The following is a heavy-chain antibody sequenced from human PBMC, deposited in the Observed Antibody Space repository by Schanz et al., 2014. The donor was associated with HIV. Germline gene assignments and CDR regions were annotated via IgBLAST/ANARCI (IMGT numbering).Heavy chain of an antibody. V-gene: IGHV3-9*01. CDR2: ISWNSGSI. CDR1: GFTFDDYA. Sequence: VQLVESGGGLVKPGGSLRLSCAASGFTFDDYAMHWVRQAPGKGLEWVSGISWNSGSIGYADSVKGRFTISRDNAKNSLYLQMNSLRAEDTALYYCAKAKSPWTFYYYGMDVWGQGTTVTVSS. J-gene: IGHJ6*02. CDR3: AKAKSPWTFYYYGMDV.